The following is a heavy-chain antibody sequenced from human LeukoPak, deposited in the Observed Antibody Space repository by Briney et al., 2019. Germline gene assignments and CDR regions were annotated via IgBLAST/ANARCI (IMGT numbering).Heavy chain of an antibody. Sequence: PGGSLRLSCAASGFTVDSNYLSWVRQAPGKGLEWVSTIYTGGNTYYAASVKGRFTISRDNAKNTLYLQMNSLRAEDTAVYYCAKHKENYGDSCLDDYWGQGTLVTVSS. CDR3: AKHKENYGDSCLDDY. CDR2: IYTGGNT. CDR1: GFTVDSNY. D-gene: IGHD4-17*01. V-gene: IGHV3-53*01. J-gene: IGHJ4*02.